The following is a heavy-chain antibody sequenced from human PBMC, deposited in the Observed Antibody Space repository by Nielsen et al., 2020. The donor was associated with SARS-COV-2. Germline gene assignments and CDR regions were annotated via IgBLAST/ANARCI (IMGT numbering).Heavy chain of an antibody. D-gene: IGHD5-12*01. CDR3: ARNHGYSGYDWGHVAFYYYYGMDV. CDR2: INHSGST. V-gene: IGHV4-34*01. CDR1: GGSFSGYY. J-gene: IGHJ6*02. Sequence: SETLSLTCAVYGGSFSGYYWSWIRQPPGKGLEWIGEINHSGSTNYNPSLKSRVTISVDTSKNQFSLKLSSVTAADTAVYYCARNHGYSGYDWGHVAFYYYYGMDVWGQGTTVTVSS.